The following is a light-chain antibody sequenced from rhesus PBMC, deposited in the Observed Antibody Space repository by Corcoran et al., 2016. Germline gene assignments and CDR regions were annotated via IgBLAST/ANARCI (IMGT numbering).Light chain of an antibody. Sequence: ETVVTQSPATLSLSPGERATLSCRASPSVGSYLAWYQQKPGPAPRILIYGASSRATGIPDRFSGSGAGTDFTLTISSLEPEDVGVYYCQQSSNFSTCGGGTKVEIK. CDR3: QQSSNFST. CDR1: PSVGSY. J-gene: IGKJ4*01. V-gene: IGKV3-24*04. CDR2: GAS.